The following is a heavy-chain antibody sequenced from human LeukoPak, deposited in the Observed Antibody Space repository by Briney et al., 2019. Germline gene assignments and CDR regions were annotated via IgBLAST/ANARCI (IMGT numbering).Heavy chain of an antibody. CDR2: IYYNGNT. J-gene: IGHJ4*02. D-gene: IGHD6-19*01. CDR1: GGSINNNY. Sequence: SETLSLTCTVSGGSINNNYWSWFRQSPGKGLEWIGYIYYNGNTNYNTSLESRVTISVDTSKNQIHLRLSSVTAADTAVYYCARGGWSQDYWGQGTLVTVFS. CDR3: ARGGWSQDY. V-gene: IGHV4-59*01.